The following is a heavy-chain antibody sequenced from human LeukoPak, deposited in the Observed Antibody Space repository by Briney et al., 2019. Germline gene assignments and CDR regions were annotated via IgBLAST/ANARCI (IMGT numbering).Heavy chain of an antibody. V-gene: IGHV4-34*01. CDR3: ARVPTPNYYDKRSWFDP. CDR1: GGSFSGYY. J-gene: IGHJ5*02. CDR2: INHSGST. Sequence: PSETLSLTCAVYGGSFSGYYWSWIRHPPGKGLEWIGEINHSGSTNYNPSLKSRVTISVDTSKNQFSLKLSSVTAADTAVYYCARVPTPNYYDKRSWFDPWGQGTLVTVSS. D-gene: IGHD3-22*01.